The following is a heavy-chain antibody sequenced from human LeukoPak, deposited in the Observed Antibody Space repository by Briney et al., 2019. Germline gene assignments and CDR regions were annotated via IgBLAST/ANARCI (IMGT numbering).Heavy chain of an antibody. D-gene: IGHD2/OR15-2a*01. V-gene: IGHV4-39*07. CDR3: ARVFSEHFDI. J-gene: IGHJ3*02. CDR1: GGSISSSSYY. CDR2: IYYSGST. Sequence: PSETLSLTCTVSGGSISSSSYYWGWIRQPPGKGLEWIGSIYYSGSTYYNPSLKSRVTISVDTSKNQFSLKLSSVTAADTAVYYCARVFSEHFDIWGQGTMVTVSS.